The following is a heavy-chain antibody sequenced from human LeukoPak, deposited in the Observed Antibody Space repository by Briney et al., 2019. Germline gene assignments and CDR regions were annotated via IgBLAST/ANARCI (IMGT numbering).Heavy chain of an antibody. CDR2: IYSGGTK. CDR1: GLTVSSNH. Sequence: PGGALRLSCAASGLTVSSNHMTWVRQAPGKGLEWVSIIYSGGTKYYADSVKGRFTISRDNSKNTLSLQMNSLRAEDTAVYHCAKGLVGTEYFQHWGQGTLVTVSS. V-gene: IGHV3-53*01. D-gene: IGHD2-8*02. J-gene: IGHJ1*01. CDR3: AKGLVGTEYFQH.